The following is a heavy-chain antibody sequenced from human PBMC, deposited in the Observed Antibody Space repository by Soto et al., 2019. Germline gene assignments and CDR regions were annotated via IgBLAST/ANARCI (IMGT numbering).Heavy chain of an antibody. V-gene: IGHV6-1*01. CDR3: ARARRQWLDRNHNWFDP. D-gene: IGHD6-19*01. CDR2: TYYRSKWYN. J-gene: IGHJ5*02. Sequence: SQTLSLTCAISGDSVSSNSAAWNWIRQSPSRGLEWLGRTYYRSKWYNDYAVSVKSRITINPDTSKNQFSLQLNSVTPEGTAVYYCARARRQWLDRNHNWFDPWGQGTLVTVSS. CDR1: GDSVSSNSAA.